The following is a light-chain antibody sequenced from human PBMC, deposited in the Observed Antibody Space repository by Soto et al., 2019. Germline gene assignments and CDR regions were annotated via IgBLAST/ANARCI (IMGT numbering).Light chain of an antibody. Sequence: EIVLTQSPGTLSLSRGERATLSCRASQSVSSSYLAWYQQKPGQAPRLLIYAASSRATGIPDRVTGSGSGTGFTLTISRLVPEYFSVYYCQHHRKYRTSPLPLAAGPKAAIK. CDR1: QSVSSSY. V-gene: IGKV3-20*01. CDR3: QHHRKYRTSPLP. CDR2: AAS. J-gene: IGKJ4*01.